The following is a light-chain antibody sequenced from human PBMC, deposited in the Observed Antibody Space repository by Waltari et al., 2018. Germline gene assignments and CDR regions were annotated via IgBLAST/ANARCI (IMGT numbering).Light chain of an antibody. J-gene: IGKJ2*01. Sequence: DLRMPQSPSSLSAFLGARVTISCRSSHTISHYLNWYQQKPGKAPKLLIFAASTLQSGVPSRFTGAGSGTNFTLTISSLQPEDFATYYCNQSYSPLNSFGQGTKLEIK. CDR3: NQSYSPLNS. CDR2: AAS. V-gene: IGKV1-39*01. CDR1: HTISHY.